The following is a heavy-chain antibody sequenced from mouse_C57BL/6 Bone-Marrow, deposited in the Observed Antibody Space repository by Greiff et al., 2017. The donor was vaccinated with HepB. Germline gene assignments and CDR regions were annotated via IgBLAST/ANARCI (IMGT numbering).Heavy chain of an antibody. CDR2: IDPSDSYT. CDR1: GYTFTSYW. CDR3: ASYRRWYFDV. Sequence: VQLQQPGAELVKPGASVKLSCKASGYTFTSYWMQWVKQRPGPGLEWIGEIDPSDSYTNYNQKFKGKATLTVDTSSSTAYMQLSSLTSEDSAVYYCASYRRWYFDVWGTGTTVTASS. V-gene: IGHV1-50*01. J-gene: IGHJ1*03. D-gene: IGHD2-12*01.